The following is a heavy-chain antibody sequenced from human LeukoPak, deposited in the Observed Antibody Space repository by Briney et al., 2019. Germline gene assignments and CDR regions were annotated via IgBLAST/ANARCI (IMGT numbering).Heavy chain of an antibody. CDR1: GFTFSSYS. J-gene: IGHJ3*02. V-gene: IGHV3-21*01. Sequence: GGSLRLSCAASGFTFSSYSMNWVRQAAGKGLEWVSSISSSSSYIYYADSVKGRFTISRDNAKKSLYLQMNSLRAEDTAVYYCARVYGGNSDDAFDIWGQGTKVTVSS. CDR3: ARVYGGNSDDAFDI. D-gene: IGHD4-23*01. CDR2: ISSSSSYI.